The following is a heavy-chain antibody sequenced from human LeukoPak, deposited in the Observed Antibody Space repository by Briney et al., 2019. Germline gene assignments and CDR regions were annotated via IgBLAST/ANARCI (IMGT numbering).Heavy chain of an antibody. CDR1: GFTFDRFT. V-gene: IGHV3-20*04. J-gene: IGHJ4*02. Sequence: PGGSLRLSCAASGFTFDRFTIHWVRQTPGKGLEWVSGINWNGGSTGYADSVKGRFTISRDNAKNSLYLQMNSLRAEDTALYYCARAYYYGSGSYYSPFDYWGQGTLVTVSS. CDR2: INWNGGST. D-gene: IGHD3-10*01. CDR3: ARAYYYGSGSYYSPFDY.